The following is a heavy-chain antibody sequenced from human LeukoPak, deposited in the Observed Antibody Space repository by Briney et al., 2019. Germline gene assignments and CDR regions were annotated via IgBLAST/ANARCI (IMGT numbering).Heavy chain of an antibody. CDR1: GYSFTYYW. CDR2: IYPGDSDT. D-gene: IGHD3-10*01. CDR3: ARSGYYGSGNYYKAIYYFDS. V-gene: IGHV5-51*01. Sequence: GESLKISCKGSGYSFTYYWIGWLRQMPGKGLEWMGFIYPGDSDTKYSPSFQGQVTISADKSLTTAYLQWTSLKASDTATYYCARSGYYGSGNYYKAIYYFDSWGQGTQVTVSS. J-gene: IGHJ4*02.